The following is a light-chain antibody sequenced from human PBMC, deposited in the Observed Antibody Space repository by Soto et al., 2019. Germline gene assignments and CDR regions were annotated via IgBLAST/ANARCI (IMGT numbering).Light chain of an antibody. Sequence: EIVLTQSPATLSLSPGERATLSCRASQNVGSHLAWYQQKPGQAPRLLIYDTSSRATGIPARFSGSGSGTDFTITISSLEPEDFALYYCQQRSNWGFGQGTKLEIK. CDR3: QQRSNWG. CDR2: DTS. V-gene: IGKV3-11*01. J-gene: IGKJ2*01. CDR1: QNVGSH.